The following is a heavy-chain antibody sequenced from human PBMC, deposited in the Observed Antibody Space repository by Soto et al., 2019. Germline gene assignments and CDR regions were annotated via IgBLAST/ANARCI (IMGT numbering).Heavy chain of an antibody. CDR2: IYYSGSA. V-gene: IGHV4-30-4*01. CDR3: ARLYYYDTSGSLSFDY. J-gene: IGHJ4*02. CDR1: GNSISSGDYY. D-gene: IGHD3-22*01. Sequence: PSETLSLTCTVSGNSISSGDYYWSWVRQSPGKGLDWIGYIYYSGSAYYNPSLKSRPTISVDTSRNQFSLELTSVTAADTAVYYCARLYYYDTSGSLSFDYWGQGTLVTVSS.